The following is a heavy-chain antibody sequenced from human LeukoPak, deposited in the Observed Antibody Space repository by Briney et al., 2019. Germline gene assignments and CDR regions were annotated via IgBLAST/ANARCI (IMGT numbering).Heavy chain of an antibody. D-gene: IGHD2-2*01. V-gene: IGHV4-39*07. CDR1: GGSISSSSYY. CDR3: ARGATSFVVVPADDAFDI. J-gene: IGHJ3*02. Sequence: SETLSLTCTVSGGSISSSSYYWGWIRQPPGKGLEWIGSIYYSGSTYYNPSLKSRVTISVDTSKNQFSLKLSSVTAADTAVYYCARGATSFVVVPADDAFDIWGQGTMVTVSS. CDR2: IYYSGST.